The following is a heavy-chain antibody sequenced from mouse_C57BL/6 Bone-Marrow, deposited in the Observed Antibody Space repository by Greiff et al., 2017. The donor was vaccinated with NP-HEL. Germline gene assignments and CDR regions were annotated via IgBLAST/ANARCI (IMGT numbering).Heavy chain of an antibody. D-gene: IGHD4-1*01. Sequence: VQLQQPGAELVMPGASVKLSCKASGYTFTSYWMHWVKQRPGQGLEWIGEIAPSDSYPNYNQKFKGKSTLTVDKSSSPAYMQLSSLTSEDSAVYYCAREDWAVFDYWGQGTTLTVSS. V-gene: IGHV1-69*01. J-gene: IGHJ2*01. CDR1: GYTFTSYW. CDR3: AREDWAVFDY. CDR2: IAPSDSYP.